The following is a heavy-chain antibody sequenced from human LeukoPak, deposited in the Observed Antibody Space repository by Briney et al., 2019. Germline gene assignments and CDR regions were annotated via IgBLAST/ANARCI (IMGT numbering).Heavy chain of an antibody. Sequence: PSETLSLTCTVSDYSISSGYYWGWIRQPPGKGLEWIGYIYYSGSTNYNPSLKSRVTISVDTSKNQFSLKLSSVTAADTAVYYCARDYKGRGYSYGYYYYGMDVWGQGTTVTVSS. CDR2: IYYSGST. D-gene: IGHD5-18*01. V-gene: IGHV4-61*01. J-gene: IGHJ6*02. CDR1: DYSISSGYY. CDR3: ARDYKGRGYSYGYYYYGMDV.